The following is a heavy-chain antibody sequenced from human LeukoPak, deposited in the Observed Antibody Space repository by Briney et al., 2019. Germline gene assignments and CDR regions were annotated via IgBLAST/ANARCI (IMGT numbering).Heavy chain of an antibody. D-gene: IGHD6-13*01. CDR1: GFTFSSYW. Sequence: PGGSLRLSCAASGFTFSSYWMHWVRQAPGKGLVWVSRINSDGSSTSYADSVKGRFTISRDNAKNTLYLQTNSLRAEDTAVYYCARDLSSSWYSWPSDYWGQGTLVTVSS. CDR3: ARDLSSSWYSWPSDY. CDR2: INSDGSST. V-gene: IGHV3-74*01. J-gene: IGHJ4*02.